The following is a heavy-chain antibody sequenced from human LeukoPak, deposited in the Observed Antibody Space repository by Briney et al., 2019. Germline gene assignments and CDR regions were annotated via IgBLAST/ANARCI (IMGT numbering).Heavy chain of an antibody. V-gene: IGHV3-21*01. D-gene: IGHD4-17*01. CDR2: ISNSSSYY. Sequence: GGSLRLSCAASGFTFSSYSMDWVRQAPGKGLEWVSSISNSSSYYYYADSVNGRFTISRDNAKNSLYLQMNSLRAEDTAVYYCAREQNYGDYGYYCGQGALVSVSS. J-gene: IGHJ4*02. CDR1: GFTFSSYS. CDR3: AREQNYGDYGYY.